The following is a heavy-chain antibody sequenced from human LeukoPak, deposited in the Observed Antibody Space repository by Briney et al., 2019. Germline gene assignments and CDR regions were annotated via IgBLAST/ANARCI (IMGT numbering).Heavy chain of an antibody. V-gene: IGHV1-2*02. CDR3: ARSASLYSNYDY. D-gene: IGHD4-11*01. CDR1: GYTFTGYY. J-gene: IGHJ4*02. CDR2: INPNSGGT. Sequence: ASVKVSCKASGYTFTGYYMHWVRQAPGQGLEWMGWINPNSGGTNYAQKFQDRVTMTRNTSISTAYMELSRLTSDDTAVYYCARSASLYSNYDYWGQGTLVTVSS.